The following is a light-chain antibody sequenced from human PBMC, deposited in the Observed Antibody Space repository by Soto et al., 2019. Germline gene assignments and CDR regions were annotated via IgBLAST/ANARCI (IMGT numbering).Light chain of an antibody. CDR3: QHYNTYPVT. J-gene: IGKJ5*01. V-gene: IGKV1-5*03. CDR1: QSITNW. Sequence: DIQMTQSPSTLSASVGDRVTITCRASQSITNWLAWYQQRPGKAPNRLIYEASSLDSGVPSRFSGSGSGTEFTLTISSLQPDDFAIYYCQHYNTYPVTFGQGTRLEIK. CDR2: EAS.